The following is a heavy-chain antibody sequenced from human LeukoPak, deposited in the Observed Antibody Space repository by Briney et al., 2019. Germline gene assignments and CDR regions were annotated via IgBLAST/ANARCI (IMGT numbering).Heavy chain of an antibody. CDR2: INPNSGGT. CDR1: GYTFTGYY. J-gene: IGHJ6*03. V-gene: IGHV1-2*02. D-gene: IGHD6-19*01. Sequence: AASVKVSCKASGYTFTGYYMHWVRQAPGRGLEWMGWINPNSGGTNYAQKFQGRVTMTRDTSISTAYMELSRLRSDDTAVYYCARANSGHYYYYYMDVWGKGTTVTVSS. CDR3: ARANSGHYYYYYMDV.